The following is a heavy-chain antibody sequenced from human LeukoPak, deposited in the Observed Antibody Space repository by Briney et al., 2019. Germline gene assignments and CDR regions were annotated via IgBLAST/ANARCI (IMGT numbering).Heavy chain of an antibody. Sequence: GRSLRLSCAASGFTFSSYGMHWVRQAPGKGLEWVAVISYDGSNKYYADSVKGRFTISRDNAKNSLYLQMNSLRAEDTALYYCAKDVADTAMAIDYWGQGTLVTVSS. CDR2: ISYDGSNK. V-gene: IGHV3-30*18. CDR3: AKDVADTAMAIDY. CDR1: GFTFSSYG. J-gene: IGHJ4*02. D-gene: IGHD5-18*01.